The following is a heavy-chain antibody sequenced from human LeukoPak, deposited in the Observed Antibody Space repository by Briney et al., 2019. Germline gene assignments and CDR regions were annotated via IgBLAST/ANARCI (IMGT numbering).Heavy chain of an antibody. J-gene: IGHJ4*02. CDR2: IYYSGST. CDR1: GGSISSYY. Sequence: SETLSLTCTVSGGSISSYYWSWIRQPPGKGLEWIGYIYYSGSTNYNPSLKSRVTISVDTSKNQFSLKLSSVTAADTAVYYCARAGRGSSGYCGLWGQGTLVTVSS. CDR3: ARAGRGSSGYCGL. D-gene: IGHD3-22*01. V-gene: IGHV4-59*01.